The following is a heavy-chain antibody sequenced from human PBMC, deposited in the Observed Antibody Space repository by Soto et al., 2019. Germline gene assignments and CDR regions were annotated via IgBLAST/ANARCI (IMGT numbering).Heavy chain of an antibody. Sequence: SETLSLTCAVSGASISNTDWWSWVRQPPGKGLEWIGEIYHSGTTNCDPSLKSRVTISLDKPKSLFSLTLTSLTAADTAVYYCAIPGAGDFDYWGQGTLVTVSS. CDR1: GASISNTDW. V-gene: IGHV4-4*02. D-gene: IGHD1-26*01. J-gene: IGHJ4*02. CDR3: AIPGAGDFDY. CDR2: IYHSGTT.